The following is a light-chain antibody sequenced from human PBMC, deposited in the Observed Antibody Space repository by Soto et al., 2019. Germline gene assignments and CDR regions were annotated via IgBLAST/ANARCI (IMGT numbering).Light chain of an antibody. J-gene: IGKJ2*01. CDR2: DAS. CDR3: QQRRDWPHT. Sequence: EVVSTQSPATLSLSPGEGATLSCRASQNVSIYLAWFQQKPGQAPRLLIYDASNRVTGIPARFSGSGSVTDFTLTISSLEPEDVATYYCQQRRDWPHTFGQGTKLEIK. CDR1: QNVSIY. V-gene: IGKV3-11*01.